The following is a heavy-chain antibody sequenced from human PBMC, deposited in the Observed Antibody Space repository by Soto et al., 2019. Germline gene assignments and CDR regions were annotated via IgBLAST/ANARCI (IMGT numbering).Heavy chain of an antibody. V-gene: IGHV3-30-3*01. CDR2: ISYDGSNK. D-gene: IGHD3-22*01. CDR1: GFTFSSYA. Sequence: QVQLVESGGGVVQPGRSLRLSCAASGFTFSSYAMHWVRQAPGKGLEWVAIISYDGSNKYYADSVKGRFTISRDNSKSTLFLQMNSLRAEDTAVYYCARMGGSGYYGSYFDYWGQGTLVTVSS. CDR3: ARMGGSGYYGSYFDY. J-gene: IGHJ4*02.